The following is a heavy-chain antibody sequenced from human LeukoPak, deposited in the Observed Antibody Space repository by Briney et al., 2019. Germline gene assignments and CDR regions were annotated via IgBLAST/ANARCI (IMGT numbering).Heavy chain of an antibody. V-gene: IGHV1-69*13. CDR1: GGTFSSYA. Sequence: SVKVSCKASGGTFSSYAISWVRQAPGQGLEWMGGIIPIFGTANYAQKFQGRVTITADESTSTAYMELSSLRSEDTAVYYCARAQVDYNNGPGSQGYYSYGMDVWGQGTTVTVSS. D-gene: IGHD4-11*01. CDR2: IIPIFGTA. CDR3: ARAQVDYNNGPGSQGYYSYGMDV. J-gene: IGHJ6*02.